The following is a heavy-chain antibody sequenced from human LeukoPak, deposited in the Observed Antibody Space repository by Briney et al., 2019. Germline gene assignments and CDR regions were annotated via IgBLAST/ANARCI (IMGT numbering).Heavy chain of an antibody. Sequence: GGSLRLSCAASGFTFSSYAMSWVRQAPGKGLEWVSAISGSGGSTYYADSVKGRFTIPRDNSKNTLYLQMNSLRAEDTAVYYCAKGISARGSYSDYWGQGTLVTVSS. J-gene: IGHJ4*02. CDR3: AKGISARGSYSDY. D-gene: IGHD3-16*01. CDR1: GFTFSSYA. CDR2: ISGSGGST. V-gene: IGHV3-23*01.